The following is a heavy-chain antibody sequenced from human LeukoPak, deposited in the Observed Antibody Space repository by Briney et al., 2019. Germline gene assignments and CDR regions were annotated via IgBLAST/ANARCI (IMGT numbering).Heavy chain of an antibody. CDR3: ARDGTGYGDYKHLPGAVDY. D-gene: IGHD4-17*01. V-gene: IGHV3-53*01. J-gene: IGHJ4*02. Sequence: GGSLRLSCAASGFTVSSNSMSWVRQAPGKGLEWVSVIYSGGDTYYADSVKGRITISRDNAKNSLYLQMNSLRAEDTAVYYCARDGTGYGDYKHLPGAVDYWGQGTLVTVSS. CDR2: IYSGGDT. CDR1: GFTVSSNS.